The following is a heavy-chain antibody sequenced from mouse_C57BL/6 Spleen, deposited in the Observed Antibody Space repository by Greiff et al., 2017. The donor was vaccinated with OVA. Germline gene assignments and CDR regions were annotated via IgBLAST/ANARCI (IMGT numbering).Heavy chain of an antibody. CDR2: IYPGDGDT. Sequence: QVQLQQSGPELVKPGASVKISCKASGYAFSSSWMNWVKQRPGKGLEWIGRIYPGDGDTNYNGKFKGKATLTADKSSSTAYMQLSSLTSEDSAVYFCARDYFVNAMDYWGQGTSVTVSS. CDR3: ARDYFVNAMDY. V-gene: IGHV1-82*01. D-gene: IGHD2-13*01. CDR1: GYAFSSSW. J-gene: IGHJ4*01.